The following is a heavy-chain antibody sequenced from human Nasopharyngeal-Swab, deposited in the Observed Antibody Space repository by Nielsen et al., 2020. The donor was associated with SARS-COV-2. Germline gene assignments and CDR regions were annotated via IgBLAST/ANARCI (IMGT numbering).Heavy chain of an antibody. CDR2: ITYSGST. V-gene: IGHV4-31*03. J-gene: IGHJ6*02. CDR3: ARAFADSLYGMDV. CDR1: GGSISSGGYY. Sequence: SETLSLTCTVAGGSISSGGYYWTWIRQHPGKGLEWIGYITYSGSTYYNPSLKSRGTISVDTSQNQFSLKVNSVTAADTAVYYCARAFADSLYGMDVWGQGTTVTVSS. D-gene: IGHD2/OR15-2a*01.